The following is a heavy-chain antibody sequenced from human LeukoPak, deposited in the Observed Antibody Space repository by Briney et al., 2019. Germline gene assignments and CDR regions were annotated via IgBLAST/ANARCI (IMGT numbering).Heavy chain of an antibody. J-gene: IGHJ5*02. Sequence: ASVKVSCKASGYTFTDYYIHWVRQAPGQGLEWMGWINPNSGGTNYAQKLQGRVTMTTDTSTSTAYMELRSLRSDDTAVYYCTREIPDYGVNTGWFDLWGRGPLVSV. CDR1: GYTFTDYY. CDR3: TREIPDYGVNTGWFDL. CDR2: INPNSGGT. D-gene: IGHD4-23*01. V-gene: IGHV1-2*02.